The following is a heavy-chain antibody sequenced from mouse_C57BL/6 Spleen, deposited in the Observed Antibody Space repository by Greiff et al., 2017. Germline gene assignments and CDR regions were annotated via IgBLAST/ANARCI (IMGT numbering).Heavy chain of an antibody. Sequence: QVQLTESGPELVKPGASVKISCKASGYAFSSSWMNWVKQRPGKGLEWIGRIYPGDGDTNYNGKFKGKATLTADKSSSTAYMQLSSLTSEDSAVYFCARKTTVVSMDYWGQGTSVTVSS. V-gene: IGHV1-82*01. CDR3: ARKTTVVSMDY. J-gene: IGHJ4*01. CDR1: GYAFSSSW. D-gene: IGHD1-1*01. CDR2: IYPGDGDT.